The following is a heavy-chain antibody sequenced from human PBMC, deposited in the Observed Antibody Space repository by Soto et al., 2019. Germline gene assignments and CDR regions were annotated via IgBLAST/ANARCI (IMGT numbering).Heavy chain of an antibody. CDR2: IYYSGST. V-gene: IGHV4-59*08. J-gene: IGHJ4*02. D-gene: IGHD6-25*01. Sequence: QVQLQESGPGLVKPSETLSLTCTVSGGSISSYYWSWIRQPPGKGLEWIGYIYYSGSTNYNPSLKSRVLITLETCKKQFYLHLSSVNAAAAAVSCCASHPSRYYFDFWGQGTMVTVFS. CDR1: GGSISSYY. CDR3: ASHPSRYYFDF.